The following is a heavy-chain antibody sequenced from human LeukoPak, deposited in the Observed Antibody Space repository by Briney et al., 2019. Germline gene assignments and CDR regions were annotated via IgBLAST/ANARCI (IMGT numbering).Heavy chain of an antibody. J-gene: IGHJ4*02. CDR2: IKSKTDGGTT. CDR3: TTNGLLVYSSGWYHQALGPV. V-gene: IGHV3-15*01. Sequence: GGSLRLSCAASGFTFSNAWMSWVRQAPGKGLEWVGRIKSKTDGGTTDYAAPVKGRFTISRDDSKNTLYLQMNSLKTEDTAVYYCTTNGLLVYSSGWYHQALGPVWGQGTLVTVSS. CDR1: GFTFSNAW. D-gene: IGHD6-19*01.